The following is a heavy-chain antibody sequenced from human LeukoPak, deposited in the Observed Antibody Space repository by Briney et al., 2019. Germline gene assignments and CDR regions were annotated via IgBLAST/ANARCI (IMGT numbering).Heavy chain of an antibody. J-gene: IGHJ4*02. D-gene: IGHD5-24*01. CDR3: ARDRGDGYNHPYY. CDR1: GGSFSGYY. V-gene: IGHV4-34*01. Sequence: PSETLSLTCAVYGGSFSGYYWSWIRQPPGKGLEWIGEINHSGSTNYNPSLKSRVTISVDTSKNQFSLKLSSVTAADTAVYYCARDRGDGYNHPYYWGQGTLVTVSS. CDR2: INHSGST.